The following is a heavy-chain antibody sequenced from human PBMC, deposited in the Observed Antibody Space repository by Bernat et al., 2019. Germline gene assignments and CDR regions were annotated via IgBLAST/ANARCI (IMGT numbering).Heavy chain of an antibody. J-gene: IGHJ4*02. CDR2: ISYDGSNK. V-gene: IGHV3-30*18. D-gene: IGHD2-2*01. CDR1: GFTFSSYG. CDR3: AKDPNIVPAATMGPRSYYFDY. Sequence: QVQLVESGGGVVQPGRSLRLSCAASGFTFSSYGMHWFRQAPGKGLEWVAFISYDGSNKYYADSVKGRFTISRDNSKSTLYLQMNSLRAEDTAVYYCAKDPNIVPAATMGPRSYYFDYWGQGTLVTVSS.